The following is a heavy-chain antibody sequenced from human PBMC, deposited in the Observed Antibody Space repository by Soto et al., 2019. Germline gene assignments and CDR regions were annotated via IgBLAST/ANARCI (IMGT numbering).Heavy chain of an antibody. CDR2: IDPSDSQT. D-gene: IGHD5-18*01. Sequence: GESLKISCKGSGYSFAGYWITWVRQKPGKGLEWMGRIDPSDSQTYYSPSFRGHVTISVTKSITTVFLQWSSLRASDTAMYYCARQIYDADTGPNFQYYFDSWGQGTPVTVAS. J-gene: IGHJ4*02. V-gene: IGHV5-10-1*01. CDR1: GYSFAGYW. CDR3: ARQIYDADTGPNFQYYFDS.